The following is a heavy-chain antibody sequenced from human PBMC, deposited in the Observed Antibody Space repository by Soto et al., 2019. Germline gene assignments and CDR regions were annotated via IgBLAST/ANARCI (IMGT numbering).Heavy chain of an antibody. CDR2: ISGSGGST. CDR1: GCNFSSSA. D-gene: IGHD3-9*01. Sequence: GGSLRLSCAGSGCNFSSSAMRWVRQATGKGLEWVSAISGSGGSTYYADSVKGRFTISRDNSKNTLYLQMNSLRAEDTAVYYCAKLPGSNYYYYYMDVWGKGTTVTVSS. J-gene: IGHJ6*03. CDR3: AKLPGSNYYYYYMDV. V-gene: IGHV3-23*01.